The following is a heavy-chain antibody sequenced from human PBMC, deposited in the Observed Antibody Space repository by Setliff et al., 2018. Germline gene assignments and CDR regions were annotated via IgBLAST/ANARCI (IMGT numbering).Heavy chain of an antibody. V-gene: IGHV5-51*01. CDR1: GYSFTDYW. J-gene: IGHJ5*01. D-gene: IGHD2-21*01. Sequence: PGESLKISCKGSGYSFTDYWIAWVRQTPGKGLEWMGTNYPGNADTRYSPSFQGQVTISTDTSINTAFLQWNNLKASDTAVYYCARRGERFFNWFDYWGQGTLVTVSS. CDR3: ARRGERFFNWFDY. CDR2: NYPGNADT.